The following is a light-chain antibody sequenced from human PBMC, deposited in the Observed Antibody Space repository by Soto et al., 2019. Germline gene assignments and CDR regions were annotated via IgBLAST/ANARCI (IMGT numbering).Light chain of an antibody. V-gene: IGKV3-20*01. CDR2: GAS. CDR3: PQFGSSPRGT. Sequence: EIVLTQSPGTLSLSPGERATLSCRASQSVSSSYLAWYQQKPGQAPRLLIYGASSRATGIPDRFSGSGSGTVFTLTISRLEPEDFAVYYCPQFGSSPRGTFGQGTKVEIK. CDR1: QSVSSSY. J-gene: IGKJ1*01.